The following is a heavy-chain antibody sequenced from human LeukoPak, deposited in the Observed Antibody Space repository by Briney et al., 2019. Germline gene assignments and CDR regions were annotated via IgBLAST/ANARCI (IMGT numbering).Heavy chain of an antibody. CDR1: GGSISSGSYY. Sequence: SETLSLTCTVSGGSISSGSYYWSWIRQPAGKGLEWIGHIYTSGGTNYNPSLKSRVTISIGTSKNQFSLKLSSVTAADTAVYYCARCTSTSCYHFDYWGQGALVTVSS. V-gene: IGHV4-61*09. CDR3: ARCTSTSCYHFDY. J-gene: IGHJ4*02. CDR2: IYTSGGT. D-gene: IGHD2-2*01.